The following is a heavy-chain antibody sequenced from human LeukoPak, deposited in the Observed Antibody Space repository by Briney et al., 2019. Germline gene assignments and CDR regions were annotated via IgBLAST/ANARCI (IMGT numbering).Heavy chain of an antibody. V-gene: IGHV1-69*04. J-gene: IGHJ3*02. CDR3: ATTSGTYYGLFDI. CDR1: GGTFSSYA. D-gene: IGHD1-26*01. Sequence: SVKVSCKASGGTFSSYAISWVRQAPGQGLEWMGRIIPILGIANYAQMSQGRVTFTTDEATSTACMELISLRSEDTAVYYCATTSGTYYGLFDIWGQGTMVTVSS. CDR2: IIPILGIA.